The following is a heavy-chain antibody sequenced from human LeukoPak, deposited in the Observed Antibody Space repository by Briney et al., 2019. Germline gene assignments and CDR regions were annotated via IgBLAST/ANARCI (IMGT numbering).Heavy chain of an antibody. D-gene: IGHD3-22*01. CDR1: GFTFSSHA. J-gene: IGHJ4*02. V-gene: IGHV4-59*11. CDR2: IYYSGST. CDR3: ARGDSSGYYFDY. Sequence: GSLRLSCAASGFTFSSHAMSWVRQAPGKGLEWIGYIYYSGSTNYNPSLKSRVTISVDTSKNQFSLKLSSVTAADTAVYYRARGDSSGYYFDYWGQGTLVTVSS.